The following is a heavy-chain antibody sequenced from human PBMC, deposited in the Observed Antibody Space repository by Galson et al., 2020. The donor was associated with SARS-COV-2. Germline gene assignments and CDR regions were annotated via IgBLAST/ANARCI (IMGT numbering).Heavy chain of an antibody. D-gene: IGHD4-17*01. CDR2: ILYGGST. J-gene: IGHJ3*01. V-gene: IGHV4-59*01. CDR3: ARDYFGDYLDGFDV. Sequence: SQTLSLTCTVSGSSMSRYYWTWIRQPPGKGLEWIGYILYGGSTEYNPSLKSLVTMSVDTSKNQFSLRLSSVTAADTAVYYCARDYFGDYLDGFDVWGQGTMVTVSS. CDR1: GSSMSRYY.